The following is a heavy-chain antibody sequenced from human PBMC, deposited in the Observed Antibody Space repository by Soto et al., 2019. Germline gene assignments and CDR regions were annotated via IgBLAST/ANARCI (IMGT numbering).Heavy chain of an antibody. CDR3: ATIFWSGYYYLDY. V-gene: IGHV4-39*01. CDR1: GGSISSASYY. CDR2: VYYSGST. J-gene: IGHJ4*02. Sequence: PSETLSLTCTVSGGSISSASYYWGWIRQPPGRGLEWIGSVYYSGSTYYNPSLRSRVTISVDTSKSQFSLKLSSVTAADTAVYYCATIFWSGYYYLDYWGQGILVTVSS. D-gene: IGHD3-3*01.